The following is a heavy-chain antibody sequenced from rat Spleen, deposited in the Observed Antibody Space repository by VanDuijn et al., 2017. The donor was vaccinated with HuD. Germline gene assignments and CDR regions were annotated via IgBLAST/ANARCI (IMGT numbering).Heavy chain of an antibody. V-gene: IGHV5-31*01. CDR3: SRTMGITYDYFHY. J-gene: IGHJ2*01. CDR2: ITNAAGKV. Sequence: EVQLVESGGGLVQPGRSLKLSCITSGFTFNYYWMTWIRQAPGKGLEWVASITNAAGKVHYPDSVKGRFTISRDDAKSTLYLQMDSLRSEDTATYYCSRTMGITYDYFHYWGQGVMVTVSS. D-gene: IGHD1-9*01. CDR1: GFTFNYYW.